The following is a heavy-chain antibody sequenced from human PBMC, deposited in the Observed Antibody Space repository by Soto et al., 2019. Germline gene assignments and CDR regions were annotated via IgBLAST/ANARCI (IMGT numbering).Heavy chain of an antibody. V-gene: IGHV3-53*01. CDR1: GFTVSSNY. CDR3: ARDPPATRHGMDV. Sequence: QAGGSLRLSCAASGFTVSSNYMSWVRQAPGKGLEWVSVIYSGGSTYYADSARGRFTISRDNSKNTLYLQMKSLRAEDTAVYYCARDPPATRHGMDVWGQGTTVTVSS. J-gene: IGHJ6*02. CDR2: IYSGGST.